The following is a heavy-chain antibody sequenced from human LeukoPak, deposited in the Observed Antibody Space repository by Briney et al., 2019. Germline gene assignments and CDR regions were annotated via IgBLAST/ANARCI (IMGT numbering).Heavy chain of an antibody. CDR1: GFTFSSYS. CDR3: ARDRVASSGQYNWFDP. Sequence: PGGSLRLSCAASGFTFSSYSMNWVRQAPGKGLEWVSSISSSSSYIYYADSVKGRFTISRDNAKNSLYLQMNILRAEDTAVYYCARDRVASSGQYNWFDPWGQGTLVTVSS. V-gene: IGHV3-21*01. J-gene: IGHJ5*02. D-gene: IGHD6-19*01. CDR2: ISSSSSYI.